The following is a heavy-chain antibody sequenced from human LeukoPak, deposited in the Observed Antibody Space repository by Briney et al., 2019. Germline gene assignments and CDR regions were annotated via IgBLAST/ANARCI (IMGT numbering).Heavy chain of an antibody. CDR2: IYYSGST. J-gene: IGHJ4*02. D-gene: IGHD2-15*01. V-gene: IGHV4-30-4*01. Sequence: PSQTLSLTCTVSGGSISSGDYYWSWIRQPPGKGLEWIGYIYYSGSTYYSPSLKSRVTISVDTSKNQFSLKLSSVTAADTAVYYCARGESGGGREDWGQGTLVTVSS. CDR3: ARGESGGGRED. CDR1: GGSISSGDYY.